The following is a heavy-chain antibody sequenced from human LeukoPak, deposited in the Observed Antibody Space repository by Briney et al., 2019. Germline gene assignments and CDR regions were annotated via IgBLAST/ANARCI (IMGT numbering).Heavy chain of an antibody. Sequence: ASVKVSCKASGYTFTGYYMHWVRQAPRQGLEWMGWIDPNSGGTNYAQKFQGWVTMTGDTSISTAYMELSRLRSDDTAAYYCARDREYCSSTSCAYYYYYYMDVWGKGPTVTVSS. D-gene: IGHD2-2*01. CDR1: GYTFTGYY. CDR3: ARDREYCSSTSCAYYYYYYMDV. J-gene: IGHJ6*03. CDR2: IDPNSGGT. V-gene: IGHV1-2*04.